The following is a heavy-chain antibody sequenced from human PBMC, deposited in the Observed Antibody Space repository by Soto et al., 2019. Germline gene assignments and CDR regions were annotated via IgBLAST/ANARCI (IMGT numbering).Heavy chain of an antibody. D-gene: IGHD6-19*01. CDR3: ARIGYSSGWYHFDY. Sequence: QVQLQESGPGLVKPSETLSLTCAVSGGSISSTHWWSWVRQPPGKGLEWIGEISHSGRTNYNPSLKSRVIISVDKSKNQFSLKLSSVTAADTAVYYCARIGYSSGWYHFDYWGQGTLVTVSS. CDR2: ISHSGRT. V-gene: IGHV4-4*02. J-gene: IGHJ4*02. CDR1: GGSISSTHW.